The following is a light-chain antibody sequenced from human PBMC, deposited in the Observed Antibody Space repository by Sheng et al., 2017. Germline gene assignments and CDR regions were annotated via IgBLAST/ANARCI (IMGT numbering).Light chain of an antibody. CDR2: ETS. CDR1: QGISNS. CDR3: QQYNSDSSS. V-gene: IGKV1-5*03. Sequence: DIQMTQSPSSLSASVGDRVTITCRASQGISNSLAWYQQKPGKAPKLLIYETSSLETGVPSRFSGSGSGTEFTLTISSLRPDDFATYYCQQYNSDSSSFGQGTKLEIK. J-gene: IGKJ2*03.